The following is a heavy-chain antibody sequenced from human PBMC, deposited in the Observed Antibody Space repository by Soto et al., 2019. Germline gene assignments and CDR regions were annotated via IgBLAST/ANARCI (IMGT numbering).Heavy chain of an antibody. V-gene: IGHV3-7*01. CDR1: GFTFSNYW. Sequence: EVQLVESGGGLVQPGGSLRLSCADFGFTFSNYWMSWVRQAPVKGLEWVGNIKQDGSEKNYVDSVKGRFTISRDNAKNSLYLQMNRLRAEDTAVYYCARIASAGRGWDVWGQWTTVVVSS. D-gene: IGHD6-13*01. CDR3: ARIASAGRGWDV. CDR2: IKQDGSEK. J-gene: IGHJ6*02.